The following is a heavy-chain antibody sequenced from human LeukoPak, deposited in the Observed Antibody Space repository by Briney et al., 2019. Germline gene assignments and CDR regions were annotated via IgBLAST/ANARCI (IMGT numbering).Heavy chain of an antibody. Sequence: PGRSLRLSCTASGFTFGDYAMSWVRQAPGKRLEWVGFIRSKAYGGTTEYAASVRGRFTISRDDSKSIAYLQMNSLKTEDTAVYYCTRHVVITTVFDYWGQGTLVTVSS. CDR3: TRHVVITTVFDY. J-gene: IGHJ4*02. V-gene: IGHV3-49*04. D-gene: IGHD3-22*01. CDR1: GFTFGDYA. CDR2: IRSKAYGGTT.